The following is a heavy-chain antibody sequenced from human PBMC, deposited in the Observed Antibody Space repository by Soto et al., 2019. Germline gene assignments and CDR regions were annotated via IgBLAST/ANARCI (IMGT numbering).Heavy chain of an antibody. CDR2: ISWDGNYI. Sequence: GGSLRLSCAASGFTFGKFGMNWVRQVPGKGPEWVAVISWDGNYIYYADSVKGRFTISRDNSKNTLYLQMNSLRAEDTAVYYCARIFLFYDSSGSDGFVIWCQGTRVTV. D-gene: IGHD3-22*01. J-gene: IGHJ3*02. CDR3: ARIFLFYDSSGSDGFVI. V-gene: IGHV3-30-3*01. CDR1: GFTFGKFG.